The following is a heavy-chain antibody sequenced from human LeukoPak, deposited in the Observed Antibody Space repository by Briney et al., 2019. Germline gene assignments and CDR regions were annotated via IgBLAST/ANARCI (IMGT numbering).Heavy chain of an antibody. V-gene: IGHV3-66*02. J-gene: IGHJ4*02. CDR2: MYSGGST. Sequence: GGSLRLSCAASGFTVSSSYMSWVRQAPGKGLEWVSVMYSGGSTYYADSVKGRFTISRDNSKNTLYLQMNSLRAEDTAVYYCARERVVVPAAFFDYWGQGTLVTVSS. D-gene: IGHD2-2*01. CDR1: GFTVSSSY. CDR3: ARERVVVPAAFFDY.